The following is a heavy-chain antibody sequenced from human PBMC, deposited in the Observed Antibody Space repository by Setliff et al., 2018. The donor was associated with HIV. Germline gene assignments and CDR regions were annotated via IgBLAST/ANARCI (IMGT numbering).Heavy chain of an antibody. CDR3: ARDVSWRVRTYIDY. J-gene: IGHJ4*02. D-gene: IGHD3-3*01. Sequence: PGGSLRLSCAVSGFTFSTYGMHWVRQAPGKGLEWVTFIEHDGSKKFYADSVKGRFTISRDNSKNTLYLQMNSLRAEDTAIYYCARDVSWRVRTYIDYWGQGALVTVSS. CDR2: IEHDGSKK. CDR1: GFTFSTYG. V-gene: IGHV3-30*02.